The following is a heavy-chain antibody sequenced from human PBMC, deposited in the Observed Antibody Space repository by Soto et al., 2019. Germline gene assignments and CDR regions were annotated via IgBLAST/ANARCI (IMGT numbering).Heavy chain of an antibody. CDR2: ISGSGGST. CDR3: AKERGVVVVAATSGFDY. J-gene: IGHJ4*02. CDR1: GFTFSSYA. D-gene: IGHD2-15*01. V-gene: IGHV3-23*01. Sequence: GGSLRLSCAASGFTFSSYAMSWVRQAPGKGLEWVSAISGSGGSTYYADSVKGRFTISGDNSKNTLYLQMNSLRAEDTAVYYCAKERGVVVVAATSGFDYWGQGTLVTVSS.